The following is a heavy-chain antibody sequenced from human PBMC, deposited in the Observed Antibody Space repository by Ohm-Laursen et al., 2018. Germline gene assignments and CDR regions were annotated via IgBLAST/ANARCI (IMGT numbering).Heavy chain of an antibody. V-gene: IGHV1-2*02. CDR3: ARGGKFDTAMGL. J-gene: IGHJ4*02. Sequence: ASSVKVSCKASGYTFTAYYMHWVRQAPGQGLGWMGWIKPNSGGTNYAQKFQGRVTMTRDTSISTDYMEVSSLTSDDTAVYYCARGGKFDTAMGLWGQGTLVTVSS. CDR2: IKPNSGGT. D-gene: IGHD5-18*01. CDR1: GYTFTAYY.